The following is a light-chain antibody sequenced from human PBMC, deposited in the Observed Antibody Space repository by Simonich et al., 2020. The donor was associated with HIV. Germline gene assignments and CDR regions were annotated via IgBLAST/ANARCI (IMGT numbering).Light chain of an antibody. Sequence: DIVMTQSPATLSVSPGEGVTLSCRASQSVSSSLSWYQQKPGQAPRLLIFGASTRAAGIPDRFSGSGSGTDFTLTISRLEPEDFAVYYCQQYNNWPLTFGGGTRVEIK. CDR3: QQYNNWPLT. V-gene: IGKV3D-15*01. CDR2: GAS. J-gene: IGKJ4*01. CDR1: QSVSSS.